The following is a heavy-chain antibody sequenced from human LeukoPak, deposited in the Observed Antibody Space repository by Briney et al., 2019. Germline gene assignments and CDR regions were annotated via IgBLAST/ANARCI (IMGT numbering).Heavy chain of an antibody. D-gene: IGHD2-21*02. CDR1: GGSISSGGYS. CDR3: ARSGLRGCYFDY. V-gene: IGHV4-30-2*01. J-gene: IGHJ4*02. CDR2: IYHSGST. Sequence: SETLSLTCAVSGGSISSGGYSWSWIRQPPGKGLEWIGYIYHSGSTYYNPSLKSRVTISVDRSKNQFSLKLSSVTAADTAVYYCARSGLRGCYFDYWGQGTLVTVSS.